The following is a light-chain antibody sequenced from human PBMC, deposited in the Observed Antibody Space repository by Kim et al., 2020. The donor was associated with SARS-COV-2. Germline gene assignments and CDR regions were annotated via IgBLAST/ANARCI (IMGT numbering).Light chain of an antibody. J-gene: IGKJ1*01. CDR1: QSVKNNY. CDR3: QQYGRAPRT. CDR2: GAS. Sequence: EIVLTQSPGTLSLSPGERATLSCRASQSVKNNYLAWYQQKPGQTPRLLIYGASSRASGIPDRVSGSASGTDFTLTISRLETEDFAVYYCQQYGRAPRTFGQGTKVEIK. V-gene: IGKV3-20*01.